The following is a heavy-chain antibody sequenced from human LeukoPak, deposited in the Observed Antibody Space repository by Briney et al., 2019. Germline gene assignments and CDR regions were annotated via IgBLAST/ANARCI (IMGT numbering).Heavy chain of an antibody. D-gene: IGHD5-18*01. CDR1: GGSISGYY. CDR3: ARGWDTGYSYYGMDV. J-gene: IGHJ6*02. CDR2: IYHSGTT. Sequence: PSETLSLTCTVSGGSISGYYWSWIRQSPGKGLEWIGFIYHSGTTTYSPSPKSRVTISVDTSNSQFSLELSTVTAADAAVYYCARGWDTGYSYYGMDVWGQGTTVTVSS. V-gene: IGHV4-59*01.